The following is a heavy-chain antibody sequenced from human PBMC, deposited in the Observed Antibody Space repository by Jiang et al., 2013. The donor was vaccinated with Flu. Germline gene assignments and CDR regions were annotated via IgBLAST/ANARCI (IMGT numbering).Heavy chain of an antibody. CDR1: GFTFSTYG. J-gene: IGHJ4*02. D-gene: IGHD6-19*01. CDR3: AKVQRNQWLVGGFDY. Sequence: VQLLESGGALVQPGGSLRLSCAASGFTFSTYGMKKKKKKKKKKTWVRQAPGKGLEWVSVISGSGSATYYADSVKGRFTISRDNSKNTVYLQMNGLRAEDTAIYYCAKVQRNQWLVGGFDYWGQGTLVTVSS. V-gene: IGHV3-23*01. CDR2: ISGSGSAT.